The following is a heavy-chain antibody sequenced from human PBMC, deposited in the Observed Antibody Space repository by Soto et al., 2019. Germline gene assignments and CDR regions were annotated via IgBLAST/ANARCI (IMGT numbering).Heavy chain of an antibody. CDR2: IWYGGSNK. CDR3: ARDEHVVSGWQLTADY. D-gene: IGHD6-19*01. Sequence: GGVVRGSCAVPGFRFSIYGMHWVRQAPGKGLEWVAVIWYGGSNKYYAESVKGRFTITRDNSKNALYMQMNSLRAEDTAVYYCARDEHVVSGWQLTADYWRQGTLVTVSS. V-gene: IGHV3-33*01. CDR1: GFRFSIYG. J-gene: IGHJ4*02.